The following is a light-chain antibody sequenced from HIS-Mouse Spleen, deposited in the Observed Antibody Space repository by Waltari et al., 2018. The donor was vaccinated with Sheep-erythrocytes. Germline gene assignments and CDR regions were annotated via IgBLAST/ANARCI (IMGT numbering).Light chain of an antibody. Sequence: QSALTQPRSVSGSPGQSVTISCTGTSSDVGGYNYVSWYQHIPGKAPKLMIYDSSKRPSGVPDRFSGSKSGNTASLTISGLQAEDEANYYCCSYAGSYNHVFATGTKVTVL. CDR1: SSDVGGYNY. CDR3: CSYAGSYNHV. CDR2: DSS. V-gene: IGLV2-11*01. J-gene: IGLJ1*01.